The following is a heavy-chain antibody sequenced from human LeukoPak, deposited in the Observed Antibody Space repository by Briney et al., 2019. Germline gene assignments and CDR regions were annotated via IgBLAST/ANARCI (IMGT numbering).Heavy chain of an antibody. D-gene: IGHD2-2*01. CDR3: ARDTGYCSSTSCESYYSYGMDV. J-gene: IGHJ6*04. CDR1: GGSISSYY. V-gene: IGHV4-59*01. CDR2: VYYSGST. Sequence: SETLSLTCTVSGGSISSYYWSWVRQRPGKGLEWIWYVYYSGSTNYEPSVKSRVTISVDTSKNQFSLKLSSVTAADTAVYYCARDTGYCSSTSCESYYSYGMDVWGEGTTVTASS.